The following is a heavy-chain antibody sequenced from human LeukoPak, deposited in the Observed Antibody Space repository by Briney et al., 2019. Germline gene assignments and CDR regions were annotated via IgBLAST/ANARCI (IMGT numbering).Heavy chain of an antibody. CDR1: GFTFSSYG. CDR2: ISHDGSNK. J-gene: IGHJ4*02. V-gene: IGHV3-30*18. Sequence: GGSLRLSCAASGFTFSSYGMHWVRQAPGKGLEWMAVISHDGSNKYYADSVKGRFTISRDNSKNTLYLQMNSLRAEDTAVYYCAKGVGYCSGGSCYSDYWGQGTLVTVSS. CDR3: AKGVGYCSGGSCYSDY. D-gene: IGHD2-15*01.